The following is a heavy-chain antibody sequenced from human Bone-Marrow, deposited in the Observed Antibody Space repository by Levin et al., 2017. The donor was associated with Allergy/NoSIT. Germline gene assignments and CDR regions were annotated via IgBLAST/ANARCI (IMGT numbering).Heavy chain of an antibody. J-gene: IGHJ4*02. CDR1: GGTFSNLP. V-gene: IGHV1-69*01. CDR3: ARGLTGTTAYAY. Sequence: GGSLRLSCKASGGTFSNLPITWVRQAPGQGLEWMGGVIPMFNAANYAQKFQGRATFTADESTSTAYMELSGLIPDDTAVYYCARGLTGTTAYAYWGQGALVTVSS. D-gene: IGHD1-7*01. CDR2: VIPMFNAA.